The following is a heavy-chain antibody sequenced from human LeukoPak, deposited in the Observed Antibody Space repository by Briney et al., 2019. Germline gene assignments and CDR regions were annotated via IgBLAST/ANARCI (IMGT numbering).Heavy chain of an antibody. J-gene: IGHJ6*02. V-gene: IGHV1-2*02. CDR1: GYTFTGYY. D-gene: IGHD2-21*02. Sequence: ASVKVSCKASGYTFTGYYMHWVRPAPGQGLEWMGWINPNSGGTNYAQKFQGRVTMTRDTSISTAYMELSRLRSDDTAVYYCAIIDCGGDCSYYYGMDVWGQGTTVTVSS. CDR2: INPNSGGT. CDR3: AIIDCGGDCSYYYGMDV.